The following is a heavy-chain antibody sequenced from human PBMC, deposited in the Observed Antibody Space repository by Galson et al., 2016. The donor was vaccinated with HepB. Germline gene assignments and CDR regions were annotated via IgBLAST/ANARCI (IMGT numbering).Heavy chain of an antibody. V-gene: IGHV3-48*02. CDR1: GFSFSYHV. J-gene: IGHJ4*02. D-gene: IGHD3-9*01. CDR3: ARGGLRYWLDL. CDR2: ISDSGI. Sequence: SLRLSCAASGFSFSYHVMNWVRQAPGKGLEWVSYISDSGIYYADSVRGRFTISRDNAKENLYLQMDSLRDEDTALYFCARGGLRYWLDLWGQGTQVTVSS.